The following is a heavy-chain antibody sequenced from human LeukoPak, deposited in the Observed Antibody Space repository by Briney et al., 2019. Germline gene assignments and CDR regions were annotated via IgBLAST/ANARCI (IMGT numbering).Heavy chain of an antibody. J-gene: IGHJ4*02. CDR1: GFIFSSYE. CDR3: ARVSVPRFGELSPPGN. CDR2: ISNSGSTI. Sequence: GGSLRLSCAASGFIFSSYEMSWVRHVPGKGLEWISYISNSGSTIYYADSVKGRFTISRDNAKNSLYLQMNSLRAEDTAVYYCARVSVPRFGELSPPGNWGQGTLVTVSS. D-gene: IGHD3-10*01. V-gene: IGHV3-48*03.